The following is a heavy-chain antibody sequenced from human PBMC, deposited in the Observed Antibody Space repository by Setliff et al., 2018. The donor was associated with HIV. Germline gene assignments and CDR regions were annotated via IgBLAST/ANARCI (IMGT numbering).Heavy chain of an antibody. CDR1: GLTFNRYW. CDR2: IYSGGST. J-gene: IGHJ4*02. CDR3: ARPRLYSNALEY. D-gene: IGHD6-13*01. V-gene: IGHV3-66*02. Sequence: HPGGSLRLSCVASGLTFNRYWMSWVRQAPGKGLEWVSVIYSGGSTYYADSVKGRFTISRDNSKNTLYLQMNSLRPEDTAVYYCARPRLYSNALEYWGQGTLVTVSS.